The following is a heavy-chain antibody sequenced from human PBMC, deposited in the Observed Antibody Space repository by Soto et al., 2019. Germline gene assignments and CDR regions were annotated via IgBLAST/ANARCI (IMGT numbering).Heavy chain of an antibody. D-gene: IGHD3-10*01. CDR2: IYYSGST. CDR3: ARRGSGSDSDY. Sequence: QLQLQESGPGLVKPSETLSLTYTVSGGSISSSSYYWGWIRQPPGKGLEWVGSIYYSGSTYYNPSLTGRVTISVDTSKNQFSLKLSSVTAADTAVYYCARRGSGSDSDYWGQGTLVTVSS. V-gene: IGHV4-39*01. J-gene: IGHJ4*02. CDR1: GGSISSSSYY.